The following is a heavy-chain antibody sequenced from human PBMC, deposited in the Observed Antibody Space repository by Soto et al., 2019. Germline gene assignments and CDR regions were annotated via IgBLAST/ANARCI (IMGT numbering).Heavy chain of an antibody. D-gene: IGHD4-17*01. V-gene: IGHV3-30*18. CDR3: AKDHLTTTVTTVGY. CDR2: ISYHGSDK. Sequence: QVQLVESGGGVVQPGRSLRLSCAASGFTFSNYGMHWVRQAPGKGLEWVAVISYHGSDKYYADSVKGRFTISRDNSKNTLYLQMDRRRAEDTAVYYCAKDHLTTTVTTVGYWGQGTLVTVSS. J-gene: IGHJ4*02. CDR1: GFTFSNYG.